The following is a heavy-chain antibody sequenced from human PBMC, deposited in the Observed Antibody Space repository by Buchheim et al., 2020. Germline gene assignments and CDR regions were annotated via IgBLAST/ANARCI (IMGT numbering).Heavy chain of an antibody. CDR2: IYYSGST. D-gene: IGHD3-3*01. Sequence: QVQLQESGPGLVKPSETLSLTCTVSGGSISSYYWSWIRQPPGKGLEWIGYIYYSGSTNYNPSLKSRVTISVDTSKNQFSLKLSSVTAADTAVYYCARDTDGFGVVDYRGQGTL. J-gene: IGHJ4*02. CDR1: GGSISSYY. V-gene: IGHV4-59*01. CDR3: ARDTDGFGVVDY.